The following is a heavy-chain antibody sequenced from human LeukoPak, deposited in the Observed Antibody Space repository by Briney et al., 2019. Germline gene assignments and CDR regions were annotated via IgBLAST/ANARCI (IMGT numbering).Heavy chain of an antibody. CDR2: IYYSGST. Sequence: SETLXLTCTVSGGSISSSSYYWGWIRQPPGKGLEWIGTIYYSGSTYYNPSLKSRVTISVDTSKNQFSLKLSSVTAADTAVYYCARDYQGGYGDKTVDYWGQGTLVTVSS. CDR3: ARDYQGGYGDKTVDY. D-gene: IGHD5-18*01. J-gene: IGHJ4*02. CDR1: GGSISSSSYY. V-gene: IGHV4-39*07.